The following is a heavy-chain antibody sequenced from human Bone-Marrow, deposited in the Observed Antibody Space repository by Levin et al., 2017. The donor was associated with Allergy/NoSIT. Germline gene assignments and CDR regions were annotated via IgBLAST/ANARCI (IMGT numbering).Heavy chain of an antibody. CDR1: GFTFDDYA. J-gene: IGHJ4*02. CDR3: AKDKYYDSSGFYNYFDY. CDR2: ISWNSGSK. V-gene: IGHV3-9*01. Sequence: SGGSLRLSCAASGFTFDDYAMHWVRQVPGKGLEWVSGISWNSGSKGYADSVKGRFTISRDNAKDSLYLQMNSLRPEDSAFYYCAKDKYYDSSGFYNYFDYWGQGTKVTVSS. D-gene: IGHD3-22*01.